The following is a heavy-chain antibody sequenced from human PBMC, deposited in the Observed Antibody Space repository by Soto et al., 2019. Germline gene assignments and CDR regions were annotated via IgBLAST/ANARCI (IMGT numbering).Heavy chain of an antibody. CDR2: MNPNSGNT. CDR3: ARFPRKVRGVIIPPLDY. Sequence: ASVKVSCKASGYTFTSYDINWVRQATGQGLEWMGWMNPNSGNTGYAQKFQGRVTMTRNTSISTAYMELSSLRSEDTAVYYCARFPRKVRGVIIPPLDYWGQGTLVTVSS. V-gene: IGHV1-8*01. D-gene: IGHD3-10*01. J-gene: IGHJ4*02. CDR1: GYTFTSYD.